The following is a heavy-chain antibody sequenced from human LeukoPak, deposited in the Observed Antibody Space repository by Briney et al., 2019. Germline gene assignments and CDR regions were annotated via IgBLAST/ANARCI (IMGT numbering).Heavy chain of an antibody. CDR3: ARQGGAFGPLDY. CDR1: GGSISSHY. CDR2: VHYTGTT. J-gene: IGHJ4*02. V-gene: IGHV4-59*08. D-gene: IGHD3/OR15-3a*01. Sequence: PSGTLSLTCTVSGGSISSHYWSWIRQSPGKGLEWIAFVHYTGTTHYNPSLRSRVTISMDTSRNQYSLRMTSVTAEDTAVYYCARQGGAFGPLDYWGQGTLVTVSS.